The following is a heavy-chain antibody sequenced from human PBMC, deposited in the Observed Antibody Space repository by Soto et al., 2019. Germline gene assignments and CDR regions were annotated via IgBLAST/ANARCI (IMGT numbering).Heavy chain of an antibody. CDR1: GYTFTSYD. V-gene: IGHV1-8*01. CDR3: ATTPLGLQWSSFFYD. CDR2: MNPNSGNT. J-gene: IGHJ4*02. Sequence: QVQLVQSGAEVRKPGASLKVSCKASGYTFTSYDINWVRQATGQGLEWMGWMNPNSGNTGYAQKFQGRVTMTRNTSISTAYMELSRLRSEDTAVYDCATTPLGLQWSSFFYDWGQGTLVTVSS. D-gene: IGHD2-15*01.